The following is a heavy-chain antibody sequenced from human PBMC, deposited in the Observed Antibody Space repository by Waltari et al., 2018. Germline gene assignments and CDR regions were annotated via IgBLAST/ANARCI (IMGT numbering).Heavy chain of an antibody. V-gene: IGHV6-1*01. CDR2: TYYRSRCYK. J-gene: IGHJ4*02. CDR1: GDSVSTNSAS. D-gene: IGHD4-17*01. CDR3: ARGYVDYILWWDH. Sequence: QVQLQQSGPGLVKPSQTLSLTCAISGDSVSTNSASWNWIRQSPSRGLEWLGRTYYRSRCYKDYAVSVKSRITISPDTSKNQFSLQLHSVTPDDTAVYYCARGYVDYILWWDHWGQGTLVTVSS.